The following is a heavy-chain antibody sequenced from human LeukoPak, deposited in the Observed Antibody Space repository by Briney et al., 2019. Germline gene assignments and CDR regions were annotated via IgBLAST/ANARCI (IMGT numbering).Heavy chain of an antibody. CDR1: GYTFTGYY. Sequence: ASVKVSCKASGYTFTGYYMHWVRQAPGQGLEWMGWINPNSGGTNYAQKFQGRVIMTRDTSISTAYMELSRLRSDDTAVYYCAREGVGYCGGDCYRFDYWGQGTLVTVSS. CDR2: INPNSGGT. J-gene: IGHJ4*02. V-gene: IGHV1-2*02. D-gene: IGHD2-21*01. CDR3: AREGVGYCGGDCYRFDY.